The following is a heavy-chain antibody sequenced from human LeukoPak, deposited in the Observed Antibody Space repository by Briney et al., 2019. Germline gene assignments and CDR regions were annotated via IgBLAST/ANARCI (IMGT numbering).Heavy chain of an antibody. Sequence: SETLSLTCAVYGESFSGYYWSWIRQPPGKGLEWIGEINHSGSTNYNPSLKSRVTISVDTSKNQFSLKLSSVTAADTAVYYCARGLRWLQYIDYWGQGTLVTVSS. CDR3: ARGLRWLQYIDY. CDR1: GESFSGYY. V-gene: IGHV4-34*01. D-gene: IGHD5-24*01. CDR2: INHSGST. J-gene: IGHJ4*02.